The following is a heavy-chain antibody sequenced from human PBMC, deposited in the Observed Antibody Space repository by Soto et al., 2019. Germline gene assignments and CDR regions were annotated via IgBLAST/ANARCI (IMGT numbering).Heavy chain of an antibody. D-gene: IGHD6-13*01. CDR1: GFTFSSYS. CDR2: ISSSSSYI. J-gene: IGHJ5*02. CDR3: AREADSSSWYWFDP. V-gene: IGHV3-21*01. Sequence: EVQLVESRGGLVKPGGSLRLSCAASGFTFSSYSMNWVRQAPGKGLEWVSSISSSSSYIYYADSVKGRFTISRDNAKNSLYLQMNSLRAEDTAVYYCAREADSSSWYWFDPWGQGTLVTVSS.